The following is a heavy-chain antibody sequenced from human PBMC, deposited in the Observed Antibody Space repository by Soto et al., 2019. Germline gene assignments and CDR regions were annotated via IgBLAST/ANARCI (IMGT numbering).Heavy chain of an antibody. D-gene: IGHD2-21*02. CDR3: ARDADGGNFNWFDP. CDR1: GFTFSSYS. V-gene: IGHV3-48*02. Sequence: PGGSLRLSCAASGFTFSSYSMNWVRQAPGKGLEWVSYISSSSSTIYYADSVKGRFTISRDNAKNSLYLQMNSLRDEDTAVYYCARDADGGNFNWFDPWGQGTLVTVSS. J-gene: IGHJ5*02. CDR2: ISSSSSTI.